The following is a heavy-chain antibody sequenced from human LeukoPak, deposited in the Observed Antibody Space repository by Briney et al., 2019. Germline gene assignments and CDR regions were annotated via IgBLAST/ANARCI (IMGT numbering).Heavy chain of an antibody. Sequence: SETLSLTCTVSGGSISSGSYYWSWIRQPAGKGLEWIGRIYTSGSTNYNPSLKSRVTISVDTSKNQFSLKLSSVTAADTAVYYCARTYYDILTGPHDAFDIWGQGTMVTVSS. CDR2: IYTSGST. V-gene: IGHV4-61*02. D-gene: IGHD3-9*01. CDR1: GGSISSGSYY. J-gene: IGHJ3*02. CDR3: ARTYYDILTGPHDAFDI.